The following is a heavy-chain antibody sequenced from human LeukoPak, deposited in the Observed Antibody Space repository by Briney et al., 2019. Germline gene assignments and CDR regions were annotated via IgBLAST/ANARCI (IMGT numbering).Heavy chain of an antibody. CDR3: ASRVYCSSTSCYKPRYNWFDP. Sequence: SETLSLTCTVSGGSISSYYWSWIRQPAGKGLEWIGRIYTSGSTNYNPSLKSRVTMSVDTSKNQFSLKLSSVTAADTAVYYCASRVYCSSTSCYKPRYNWFDPWGQGTLVTVSS. CDR2: IYTSGST. D-gene: IGHD2-2*02. J-gene: IGHJ5*02. V-gene: IGHV4-4*07. CDR1: GGSISSYY.